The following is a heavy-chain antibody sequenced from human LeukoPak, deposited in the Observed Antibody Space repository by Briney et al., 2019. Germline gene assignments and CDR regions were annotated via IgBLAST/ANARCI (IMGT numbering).Heavy chain of an antibody. CDR1: GSTLSDNY. CDR3: VRKPVGDMPFDY. V-gene: IGHV3-21*01. D-gene: IGHD2-21*02. CDR2: ISSTSGVI. Sequence: GGSLRLSCEASGSTLSDNYMSWVRQAPGKGLEWVSTISSTSGVIYYADSMKGRLTISRDNAKNSLYLQMNSLRAEDTAVYYCVRKPVGDMPFDYWGQGTLVTVSS. J-gene: IGHJ4*02.